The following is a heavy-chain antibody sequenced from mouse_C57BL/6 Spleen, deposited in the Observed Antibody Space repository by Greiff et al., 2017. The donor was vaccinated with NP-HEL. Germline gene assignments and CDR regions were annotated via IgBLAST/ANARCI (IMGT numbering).Heavy chain of an antibody. Sequence: VKLQQPGAELVKPGASVKLSCKASGYTFTSYWMHWVKQRPGQGLEWIGMIHPNSGSTNYNEKFKSKATLTVDKSSSTAYMQLSSLTSEDSAVYYCARSQLGRDSYWYFDVWGTGTTVTVSS. V-gene: IGHV1-64*01. J-gene: IGHJ1*03. CDR3: ARSQLGRDSYWYFDV. CDR2: IHPNSGST. D-gene: IGHD4-1*02. CDR1: GYTFTSYW.